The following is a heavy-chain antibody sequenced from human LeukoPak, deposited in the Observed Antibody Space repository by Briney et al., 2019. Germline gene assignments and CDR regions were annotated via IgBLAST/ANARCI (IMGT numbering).Heavy chain of an antibody. CDR3: ARSVAVAGYIFDY. V-gene: IGHV1-2*02. CDR1: GYTFTGHY. Sequence: ASVKVSCKASGYTFTGHYMHWVRQAPGQGPEWMGWINPNSGGTNYAQKFRGRVTMTRDTSIGTAYMELSSLTSDDTAVYYCARSVAVAGYIFDYWGQGTLVTVSS. J-gene: IGHJ4*02. D-gene: IGHD6-19*01. CDR2: INPNSGGT.